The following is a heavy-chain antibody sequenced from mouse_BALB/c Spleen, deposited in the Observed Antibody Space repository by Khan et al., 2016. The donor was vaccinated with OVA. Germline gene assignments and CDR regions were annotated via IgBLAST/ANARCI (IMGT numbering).Heavy chain of an antibody. J-gene: IGHJ3*01. CDR2: IYPGSGTT. Sequence: QVQLQQSGPELVKPGGSVKMSCKASGYTFTDYVINWVKQRNGQGLEWSGEIYPGSGTTYYNEKFKGKATLSADKSYNTAYMQLSSLTSEDSAVYFCAKNYASWFAYWGPGTLVTVSA. CDR1: GYTFTDYV. V-gene: IGHV1-77*01. CDR3: AKNYASWFAY.